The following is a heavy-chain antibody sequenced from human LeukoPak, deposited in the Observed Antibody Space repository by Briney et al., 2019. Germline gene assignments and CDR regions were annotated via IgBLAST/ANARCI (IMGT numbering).Heavy chain of an antibody. CDR2: IYYSGST. D-gene: IGHD2-2*01. Sequence: SETLSLTCTVSGGSISSGDYYWSWIRQPPGKGLEWIGYIYYSGSTFHYNPSLKSRVNISVDTSKNQFSLRLSSVTAVDTAVYYCASTTCSSASCYGANWFDPWGQGTLVTVSS. CDR3: ASTTCSSASCYGANWFDP. J-gene: IGHJ5*02. V-gene: IGHV4-30-4*08. CDR1: GGSISSGDYY.